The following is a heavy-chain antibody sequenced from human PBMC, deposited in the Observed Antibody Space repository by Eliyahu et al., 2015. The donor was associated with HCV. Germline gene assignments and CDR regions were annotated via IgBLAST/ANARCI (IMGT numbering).Heavy chain of an antibody. V-gene: IGHV5-51*01. Sequence: EVQLVQSGAEVKKPGESLKISGKGSGYXFXSYXIGGVRQXPGKGLXGMXXIYPGDXDTRYSPSFQGQVTISADKSISTAYLQWSSLKASDTAMYYCARHLSDSSGYLVYYYGMDVWGQGTTVTVSS. D-gene: IGHD3-22*01. CDR3: ARHLSDSSGYLVYYYGMDV. J-gene: IGHJ6*02. CDR2: IYPGDXDT. CDR1: GYXFXSYX.